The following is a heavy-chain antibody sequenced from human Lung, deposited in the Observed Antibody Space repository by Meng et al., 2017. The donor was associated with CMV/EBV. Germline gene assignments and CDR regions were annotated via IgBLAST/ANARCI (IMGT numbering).Heavy chain of an antibody. J-gene: IGHJ4*02. CDR1: PGSLSSYY. V-gene: IGHV4-59*01. Sequence: LXCTVSPGSLSSYYWSWIRQPPGKGLEWIGYVSDSGNTNYNPSLKSRVTISIDTSKNQFSLRLKSVTAADTAVYYCSCRRGGWPYFDFWGQGTLVTVSS. CDR3: SCRRGGWPYFDF. CDR2: VSDSGNT. D-gene: IGHD6-19*01.